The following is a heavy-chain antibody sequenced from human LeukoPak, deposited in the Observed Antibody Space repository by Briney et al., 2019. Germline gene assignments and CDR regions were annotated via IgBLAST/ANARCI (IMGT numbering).Heavy chain of an antibody. V-gene: IGHV3-23*01. Sequence: GGSLRLSCAASGFTFSSYAMSWVRQAPGKGREWVSAIRGSGGSTYYADSVKGRFTISRDNSKNTLYLQMNSLRAEDTAVYYCAKDVWGLSTSFDYWGQGTLVTVSS. CDR3: AKDVWGLSTSFDY. CDR1: GFTFSSYA. J-gene: IGHJ4*02. D-gene: IGHD2-2*01. CDR2: IRGSGGST.